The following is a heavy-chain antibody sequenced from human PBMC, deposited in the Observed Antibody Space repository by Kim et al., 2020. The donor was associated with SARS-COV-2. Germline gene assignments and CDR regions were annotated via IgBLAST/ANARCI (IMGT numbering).Heavy chain of an antibody. CDR1: GFTFSNAW. D-gene: IGHD3-22*01. Sequence: GGSLRLSCAASGFTFSNAWMSWVRQAPGKGLEWVGRIKSKTDGGTTDYAAPVKGRFTISRDDSKNTLYLQMNSLKTEDTAVYYCTTTDRYYDSSSGYLYFWGQGTPVTVSS. CDR2: IKSKTDGGTT. V-gene: IGHV3-15*01. J-gene: IGHJ4*01. CDR3: TTTDRYYDSSSGYLYF.